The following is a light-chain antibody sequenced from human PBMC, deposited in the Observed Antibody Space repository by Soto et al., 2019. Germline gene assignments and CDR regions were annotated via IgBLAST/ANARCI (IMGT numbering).Light chain of an antibody. V-gene: IGKV3-20*01. Sequence: EIVLTQSPGTLSSSPGERATLSFRASQSVSSSYLAWYQHKPGQAPRLLIYASSSRATGIPDRFGGSGSGTDFTLTITRLEPEDFAVYYCQQYGDSSWTFGRGTKVDIK. CDR2: ASS. J-gene: IGKJ1*01. CDR1: QSVSSSY. CDR3: QQYGDSSWT.